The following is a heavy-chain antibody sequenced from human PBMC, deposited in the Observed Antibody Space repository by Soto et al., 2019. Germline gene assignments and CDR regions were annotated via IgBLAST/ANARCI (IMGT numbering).Heavy chain of an antibody. Sequence: GGSLRLSCAASGFTFSSYAMSWVRQAPGKGLEWVSAISGSGGSTYYADSVKGRFTISRDNSKNTLYLQMNSLRAEDTAVYYCASRGFIVAMIVRREFDYWGQGTLVTVSS. V-gene: IGHV3-23*01. D-gene: IGHD5-12*01. CDR2: ISGSGGST. J-gene: IGHJ4*02. CDR3: ASRGFIVAMIVRREFDY. CDR1: GFTFSSYA.